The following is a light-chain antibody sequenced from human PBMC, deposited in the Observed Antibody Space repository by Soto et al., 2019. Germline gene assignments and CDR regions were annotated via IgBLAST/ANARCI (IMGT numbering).Light chain of an antibody. CDR1: SSDVGGYNY. V-gene: IGLV2-14*01. CDR2: DVS. Sequence: QSALTQPASVSGSPGQSITISCTGTSSDVGGYNYVSWYQQHPGKAPKLMIYDVSNRPSGVSNRFSGSKSGNTASLTVSGLQAENERDYYCSSYTSSSTLRVFGGGTKVTVL. J-gene: IGLJ2*01. CDR3: SSYTSSSTLRV.